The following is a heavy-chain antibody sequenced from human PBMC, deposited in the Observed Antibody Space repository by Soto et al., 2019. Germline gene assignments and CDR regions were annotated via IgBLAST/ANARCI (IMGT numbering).Heavy chain of an antibody. CDR3: AREGQLGY. Sequence: ASVKVSCKASGCTFSNYGFSWVRQAPGQGLEWMGWISGYNGNTNYAERLQGRVTMTTDTSTSTAYMELRSLRYDDTAVYYCAREGQLGYWGQGTPVTVSS. CDR1: GCTFSNYG. D-gene: IGHD6-6*01. CDR2: ISGYNGNT. J-gene: IGHJ4*02. V-gene: IGHV1-18*01.